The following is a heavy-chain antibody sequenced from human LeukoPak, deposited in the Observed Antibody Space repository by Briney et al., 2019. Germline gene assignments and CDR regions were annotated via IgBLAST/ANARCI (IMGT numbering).Heavy chain of an antibody. V-gene: IGHV3-23*01. J-gene: IGHJ4*02. CDR3: ARDRYCVSTNCPYDC. D-gene: IGHD2-2*01. CDR2: ISVSDDST. CDR1: GLTSSDFT. Sequence: GGSLRLSWQASGLTSSDFTMNWFRQFPGKGLGWVSGISVSDDSTYYADSVKGRFTISRDKSNNMLHLQMNSLRAEDTAVYYCARDRYCVSTNCPYDCWGQGTPVTVSS.